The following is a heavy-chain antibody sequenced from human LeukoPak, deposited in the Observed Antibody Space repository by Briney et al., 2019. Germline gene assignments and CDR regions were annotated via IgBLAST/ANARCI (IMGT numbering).Heavy chain of an antibody. CDR2: ISSSSSYI. Sequence: PGGSLRLSCAASGFTFSSYSMNWVRQAPGKGLEWVSAISSSSSYIYYADSVKGRFTISRDNAKNSLYLQMNSLRAEDTAVYYCAKSGYYLYYGMDVWGQGTTVTVSS. CDR3: AKSGYYLYYGMDV. CDR1: GFTFSSYS. J-gene: IGHJ6*02. V-gene: IGHV3-21*01. D-gene: IGHD3-3*01.